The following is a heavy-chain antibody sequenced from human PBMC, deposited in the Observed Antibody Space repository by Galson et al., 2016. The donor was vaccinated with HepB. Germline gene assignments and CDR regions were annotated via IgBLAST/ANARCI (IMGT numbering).Heavy chain of an antibody. J-gene: IGHJ4*02. CDR1: GDSISGHH. D-gene: IGHD2-15*01. V-gene: IGHV4-59*11. Sequence: ETLSLTCTVSGDSISGHHGTWVRQAPGKGLEWIGYVYYTGDTKYNPSLKSRVSMSLDTSRNQFFLSLTSVTAADTAVYYCARIVGRGARPLDYWGQGALVTVSS. CDR2: VYYTGDT. CDR3: ARIVGRGARPLDY.